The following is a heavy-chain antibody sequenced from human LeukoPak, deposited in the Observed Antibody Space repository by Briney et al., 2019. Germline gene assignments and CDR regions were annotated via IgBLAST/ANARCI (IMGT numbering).Heavy chain of an antibody. D-gene: IGHD2-15*01. V-gene: IGHV3-21*01. CDR1: GFTFSTYS. CDR3: ARDLYCSGGSCAGYFDY. CDR2: ISSGSSYI. Sequence: RGSLRLSCAASGFTFSTYSTNWVRQAPGKGLEWVSSISSGSSYIYYADSVKGRFTISRDNAKNSLYLQMSSLRAEDTAVYYCARDLYCSGGSCAGYFDYWGQGTLVTVSS. J-gene: IGHJ4*02.